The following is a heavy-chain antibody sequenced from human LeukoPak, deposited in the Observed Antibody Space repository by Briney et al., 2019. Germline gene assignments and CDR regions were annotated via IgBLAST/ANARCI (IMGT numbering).Heavy chain of an antibody. V-gene: IGHV4-61*02. Sequence: SQTLSLTCTVSGGSISSGSYYWSWIRQPAGRGLEWIGRMYTSGSTNCNPSLKSRVTISVDTSENQFSLKLSSVTAADTAVYYCARERYGGYRWFDPWGQGTLVTVSS. CDR2: MYTSGST. J-gene: IGHJ5*02. CDR3: ARERYGGYRWFDP. CDR1: GGSISSGSYY. D-gene: IGHD5-12*01.